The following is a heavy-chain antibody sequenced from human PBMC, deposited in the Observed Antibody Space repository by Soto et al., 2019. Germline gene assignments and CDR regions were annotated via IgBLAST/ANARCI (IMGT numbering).Heavy chain of an antibody. Sequence: SETLSLTCTVSGGSISGYYWSWIRQPPGKGLEWIGYIYSSGSPNYNPSLKGRAAISVDTSENQTSLRLSSVTASDSAVYYCARVVIVPAARGHYNYFYMDVWGKGTTVTVSS. CDR3: ARVVIVPAARGHYNYFYMDV. D-gene: IGHD2-2*01. V-gene: IGHV4-59*08. J-gene: IGHJ6*03. CDR1: GGSISGYY. CDR2: IYSSGSP.